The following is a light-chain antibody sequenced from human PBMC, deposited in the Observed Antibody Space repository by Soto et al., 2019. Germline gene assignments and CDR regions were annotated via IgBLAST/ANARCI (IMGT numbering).Light chain of an antibody. CDR3: SSYTSLSTVV. CDR2: EVT. V-gene: IGLV2-14*01. Sequence: QSALTQPASVSGSPGQSITISCTGTSSDVGAYNFVSWYQLHPGEAPKLIIYEVTNRPSGVSERFSGSKSGNTASLTISGLESADETDYYCSSYTSLSTVVFGNGTKVTVL. CDR1: SSDVGAYNF. J-gene: IGLJ1*01.